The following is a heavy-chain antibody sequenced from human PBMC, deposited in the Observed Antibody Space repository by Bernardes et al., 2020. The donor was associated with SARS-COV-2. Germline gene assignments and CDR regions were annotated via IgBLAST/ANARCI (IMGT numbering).Heavy chain of an antibody. CDR3: ARERWNTAGRYYYGMDV. D-gene: IGHD5-18*01. Sequence: ASVKVSCKASGYIFTAYYIHWVRRAPGQGLEGVGWSDPNRGCTNYAQNLQGRVIMTRDTSISTAYLELSRLRSDDTALYYGARERWNTAGRYYYGMDVWGQGTTVTVSS. J-gene: IGHJ6*02. CDR2: SDPNRGCT. CDR1: GYIFTAYY. V-gene: IGHV1-2*02.